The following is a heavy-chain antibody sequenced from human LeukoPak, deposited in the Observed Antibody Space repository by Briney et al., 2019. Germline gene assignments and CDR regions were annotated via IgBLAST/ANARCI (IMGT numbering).Heavy chain of an antibody. CDR3: AREWQYQFDY. D-gene: IGHD4-11*01. J-gene: IGHJ4*02. Sequence: PSETLSLTCAVSGGSISSGGYSWRWIRQPPGKGLEWIGYIYHSGSTYYNPSLKSRVTLSIDTSKNQFSLKVTSVIAADTAVYYCAREWQYQFDYWGQGTLVTVSS. V-gene: IGHV4-30-2*01. CDR2: IYHSGST. CDR1: GGSISSGGYS.